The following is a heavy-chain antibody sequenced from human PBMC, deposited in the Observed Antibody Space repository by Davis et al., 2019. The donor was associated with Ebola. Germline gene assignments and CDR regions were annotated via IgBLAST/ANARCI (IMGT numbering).Heavy chain of an antibody. V-gene: IGHV4-39*01. CDR1: GGSISSSSYY. Sequence: MPSETLSLTCTVSGGSISSSSYYWGWIRQPPGKGLEWIGSIFYSGNTYYNPSLKSRVTMSVDTPKNQFSLRLGAVTAADTAVYCCARRVAARPDCFDPWGQGTLVTVSS. CDR3: ARRVAARPDCFDP. J-gene: IGHJ5*02. D-gene: IGHD6-6*01. CDR2: IFYSGNT.